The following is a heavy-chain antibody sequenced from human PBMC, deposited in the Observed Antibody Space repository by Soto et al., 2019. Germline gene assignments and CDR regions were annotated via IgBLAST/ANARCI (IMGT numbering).Heavy chain of an antibody. CDR3: ARGGPAAGFDY. CDR2: KNANSGSA. D-gene: IGHD6-13*01. J-gene: IGHJ4*02. CDR1: GYPFTHYD. Sequence: GASVKGSRKASGYPFTHYDINWVRQANGQGLEWMGWKNANSGSAGYAQNFQGRVTLARDTSSSTAYMELRGLRSEDTAMYYCARGGPAAGFDYWGQGTLVTVSS. V-gene: IGHV1-8*01.